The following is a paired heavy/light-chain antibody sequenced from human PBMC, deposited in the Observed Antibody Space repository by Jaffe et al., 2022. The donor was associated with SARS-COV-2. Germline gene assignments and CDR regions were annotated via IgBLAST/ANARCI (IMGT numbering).Light chain of an antibody. V-gene: IGKV3-15*01. Sequence: IVMTQSPATLSVSPGERATLSCRASQSVGRNLAWYHQKPGQAPRLLIYDSSTRATGIPVRFSGSGSGTEFTLTISSLQSEDFAVYYCQQYHHWPWTFGQGTKVEV. CDR1: QSVGRN. CDR2: DSS. CDR3: QQYHHWPWT. J-gene: IGKJ1*01.
Heavy chain of an antibody. CDR1: GFTFSSHA. CDR2: ISSNGGST. J-gene: IGHJ4*02. V-gene: IGHV3-64D*09. D-gene: IGHD3-22*01. CDR3: VRGGITMIVVAQE. Sequence: EVQLVESGGGLVQPGGSLRLSCSASGFTFSSHAMYWARQAPGKGLEYVSGISSNGGSTYYADSVKGRFSISRDNSKNTLYLQMSSLRPEDTAVYYCVRGGITMIVVAQEWGQGTLVTVSS.